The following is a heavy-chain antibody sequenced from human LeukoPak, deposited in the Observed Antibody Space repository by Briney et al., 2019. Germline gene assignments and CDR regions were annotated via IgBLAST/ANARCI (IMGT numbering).Heavy chain of an antibody. CDR2: IWYDGSNK. CDR1: GFTFSSYG. Sequence: GRSLRLSCAASGFTFSSYGMHWVRQAPGKGLEWVAVIWYDGSNKYYADSVKGRFTISRDNSKNTLYLQMNSLRAEDTAVYYCARDNEGRFGELVGYWGQGTLVTVSS. CDR3: ARDNEGRFGELVGY. J-gene: IGHJ4*02. D-gene: IGHD3-10*01. V-gene: IGHV3-33*01.